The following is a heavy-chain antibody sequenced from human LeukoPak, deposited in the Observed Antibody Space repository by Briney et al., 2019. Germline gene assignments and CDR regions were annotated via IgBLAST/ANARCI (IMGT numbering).Heavy chain of an antibody. CDR2: IYHSGST. V-gene: IGHV4-30-2*01. CDR1: GGSISSGGYS. CDR3: ARVILGYCSSTSCYRRPFDY. D-gene: IGHD2-2*02. Sequence: SETLSLTCAVSGGSISSGGYSWSWIRQPPGKGLEWIGYIYHSGSTYYNPSLKSRVTISVDRSKNQFSLKLSSVTAADTAVYYCARVILGYCSSTSCYRRPFDYWGQGTLVTVSS. J-gene: IGHJ4*02.